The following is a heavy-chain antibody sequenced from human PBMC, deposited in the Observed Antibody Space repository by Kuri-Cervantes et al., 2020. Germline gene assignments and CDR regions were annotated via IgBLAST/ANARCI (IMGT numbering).Heavy chain of an antibody. J-gene: IGHJ6*02. CDR1: GFTFSSYA. CDR2: ISSSSSYI. CDR3: ARVGLSTVTTEGYYYGMDV. V-gene: IGHV3-21*01. Sequence: GGSLRLSCAASGFTFSSYAMSWVRQAPGKGLEWVSSISSSSSYIYYADSVKGRFTISRDNAENSLYLQMNSLRDEDTAVYYCARVGLSTVTTEGYYYGMDVWGQGTTVTVSS. D-gene: IGHD4-17*01.